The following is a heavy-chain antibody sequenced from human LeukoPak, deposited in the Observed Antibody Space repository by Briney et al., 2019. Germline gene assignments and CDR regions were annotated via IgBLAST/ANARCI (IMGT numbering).Heavy chain of an antibody. CDR2: IIPIFGTA. D-gene: IGHD2-15*01. CDR1: GGTFRSYA. J-gene: IGHJ4*02. CDR3: ARVGYCSGGSCYPIGFDY. Sequence: AASVKVSCKASGGTFRSYAISWVRQAPGQGLEWMGGIIPIFGTANYAQKFQGRVTITADESTSTAYMELSSLRSEDTAVYYCARVGYCSGGSCYPIGFDYWGQGTLVTVSS. V-gene: IGHV1-69*13.